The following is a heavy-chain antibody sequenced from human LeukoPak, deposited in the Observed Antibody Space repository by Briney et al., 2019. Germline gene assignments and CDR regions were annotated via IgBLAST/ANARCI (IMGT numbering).Heavy chain of an antibody. V-gene: IGHV1-2*02. CDR2: INPNSGGT. CDR3: ARRPLGVVTVDAFDI. J-gene: IGHJ3*02. D-gene: IGHD3-3*01. Sequence: ASVKVSCKASGYTFTGYYMHWVRQAPGQGLEWMGWINPNSGGTNYAQKFQGRVTMTRDTSISTAYMELSRLRSDDTAVYYCARRPLGVVTVDAFDIWGQGTMVTVSS. CDR1: GYTFTGYY.